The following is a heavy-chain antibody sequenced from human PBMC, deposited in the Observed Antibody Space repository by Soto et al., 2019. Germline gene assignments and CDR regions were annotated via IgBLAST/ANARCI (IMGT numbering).Heavy chain of an antibody. CDR1: GGSITGYH. CDR2: THGSGIT. D-gene: IGHD1-26*01. Sequence: QVQLQESGPGLVKSSETLSLTCTVSGGSITGYHWSWIRQPPGKGLEWIGYTHGSGITNYNPSLQSRVTISVDTSKNHFSLKLSSVTASDTAVYFCASYIEGGGGRGYWGQGHLLTVSS. J-gene: IGHJ4*02. CDR3: ASYIEGGGGRGY. V-gene: IGHV4-59*01.